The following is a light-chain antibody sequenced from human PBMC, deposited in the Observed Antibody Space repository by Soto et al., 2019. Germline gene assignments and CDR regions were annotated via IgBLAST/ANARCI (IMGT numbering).Light chain of an antibody. V-gene: IGLV2-8*01. J-gene: IGLJ1*01. CDR1: SSDVGGYNY. CDR2: EDN. CDR3: SSYAGSSTV. Sequence: QSALTQPPSASGSPGQSVAISCTGTSSDVGGYNYVSWYQQHPGKAPKLMIYEDNKRPSGVPDRFSGSKSGNTASLTVSGLQAEDEADYYCSSYAGSSTVFGTGTKLTVL.